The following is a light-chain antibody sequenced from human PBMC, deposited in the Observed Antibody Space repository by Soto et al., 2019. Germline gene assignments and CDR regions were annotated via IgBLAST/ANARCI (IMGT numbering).Light chain of an antibody. CDR3: QQSYSPLWT. CDR1: QIISSD. Sequence: DVQLTQAPSSLSASVGDGITITCRASQIISSDLYWDQQKPGQAPTLLIYAASSLQSGVPSRFSGSGHGTDFTLTISGLQPEYFATYYFQQSYSPLWTFGQGTKVDIK. V-gene: IGKV1-39*01. CDR2: AAS. J-gene: IGKJ1*01.